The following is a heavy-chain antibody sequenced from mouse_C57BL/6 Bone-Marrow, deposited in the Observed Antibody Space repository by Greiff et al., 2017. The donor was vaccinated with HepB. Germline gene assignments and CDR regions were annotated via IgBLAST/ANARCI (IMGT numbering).Heavy chain of an antibody. CDR2: INSDGGST. CDR3: ASLWLRRYWYFDV. D-gene: IGHD2-2*01. CDR1: EYEFPSHD. J-gene: IGHJ1*03. Sequence: EVQGVESGGGLVQPGESLKLSCESNEYEFPSHDMPWVRKTPEKRLELVAAINSDGGSTYYPDTMERRFIITRDNTKKTPYLQMSSLRSENTALYYCASLWLRRYWYFDVWGTGTTVTVSA. V-gene: IGHV5-2*01.